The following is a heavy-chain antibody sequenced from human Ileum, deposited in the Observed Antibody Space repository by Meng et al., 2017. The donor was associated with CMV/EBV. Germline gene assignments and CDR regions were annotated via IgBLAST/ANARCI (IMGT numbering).Heavy chain of an antibody. Sequence: ASVNVSCKTSGYTFTSYGISWVRQAPGQGLEWMGWISAYNGNTNYAQKLQGRVTMTTDTSTSTAYMELRSLRSDDTAVYYCARAGIAVAGTRYFQHWGQGTLVTVSS. J-gene: IGHJ1*01. D-gene: IGHD6-19*01. V-gene: IGHV1-18*01. CDR3: ARAGIAVAGTRYFQH. CDR2: ISAYNGNT. CDR1: GYTFTSYG.